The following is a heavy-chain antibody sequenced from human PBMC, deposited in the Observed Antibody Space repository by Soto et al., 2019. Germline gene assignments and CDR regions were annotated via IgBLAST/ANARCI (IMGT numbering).Heavy chain of an antibody. J-gene: IGHJ4*02. Sequence: SETLSLTCVVSGGSISRGDFSWTWIRQPPGKGLEWVGYIYRSGSTYYNPSLKSPVSISLDKSQTQFSLNLTSVTAADTAVYYCARGKTNYFFDLWGQGHLVTVSS. V-gene: IGHV4-30-2*01. CDR2: IYRSGST. CDR1: GGSISRGDFS. D-gene: IGHD3-10*01. CDR3: ARGKTNYFFDL.